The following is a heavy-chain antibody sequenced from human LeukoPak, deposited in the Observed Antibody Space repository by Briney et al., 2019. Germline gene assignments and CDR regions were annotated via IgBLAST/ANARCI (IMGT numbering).Heavy chain of an antibody. Sequence: GGSLRLSCAASGFTFSSYSMNWVRQAPGKGLEWVSYISSSSSTIYYADSVKGRFTISRDNAKNSLYLQMNSLRAEDTAVYYCARDDYSNYAGSSYGYWGQGTLVTVSS. D-gene: IGHD4-11*01. J-gene: IGHJ4*02. CDR3: ARDDYSNYAGSSYGY. V-gene: IGHV3-48*01. CDR2: ISSSSSTI. CDR1: GFTFSSYS.